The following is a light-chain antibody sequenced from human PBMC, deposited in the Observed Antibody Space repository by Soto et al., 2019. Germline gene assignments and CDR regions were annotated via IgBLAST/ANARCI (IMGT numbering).Light chain of an antibody. J-gene: IGKJ2*01. CDR1: QSVRNSY. V-gene: IGKV3-20*01. Sequence: EILLTQSPGTLSLSPGERATLSCRASQSVRNSYLAWYQQKPGQAPRLLIYGASGRATGIPDRFSGSGSETDFTLTISRLEPEDFAVYYGQQYGSSPYTFGQGTKLEI. CDR2: GAS. CDR3: QQYGSSPYT.